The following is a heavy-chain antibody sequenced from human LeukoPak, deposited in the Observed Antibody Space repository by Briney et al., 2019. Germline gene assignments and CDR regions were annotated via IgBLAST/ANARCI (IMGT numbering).Heavy chain of an antibody. CDR1: GDTFTGYY. CDR3: ARGVVRATDAFDI. V-gene: IGHV1-2*02. J-gene: IGHJ3*02. Sequence: SVKVSCKASGDTFTGYYMHWVRQAPGQGLEWMGWINPNSGGTNYAQKFQGRVTMTRDTSISTAHMELSRLRSDDTAVYYCARGVVRATDAFDIWGQGTMVTVSS. CDR2: INPNSGGT. D-gene: IGHD1-26*01.